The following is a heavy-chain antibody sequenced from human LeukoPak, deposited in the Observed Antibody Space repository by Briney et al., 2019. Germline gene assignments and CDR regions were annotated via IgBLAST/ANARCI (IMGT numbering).Heavy chain of an antibody. CDR1: GYTFTGPY. V-gene: IGHV1-2*02. Sequence: ASLKVSCKASGYTFTGPYIHWMRQAPGQGLGWMGWINPNSGGTKYAQKFQGRVTVTRDTSTSTAYMELSGLRADDTAAYYCARVEYCTKGVCINFDLWGQGTLVTVSS. D-gene: IGHD2-8*01. CDR3: ARVEYCTKGVCINFDL. CDR2: INPNSGGT. J-gene: IGHJ4*02.